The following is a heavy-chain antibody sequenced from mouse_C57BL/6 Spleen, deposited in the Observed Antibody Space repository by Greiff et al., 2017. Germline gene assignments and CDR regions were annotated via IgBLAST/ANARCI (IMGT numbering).Heavy chain of an antibody. CDR2: FHPYNDDT. CDR1: GYTFTTYP. V-gene: IGHV1-47*01. CDR3: AILYGNYEAWFAY. D-gene: IGHD2-1*01. J-gene: IGHJ3*01. Sequence: VKLVESGAELVKPGASVKMSCKASGYTFTTYPIEWMKQNHGKSLEWIGNFHPYNDDTKYNEKFKGKATLTVEKSSSTVYLELSRLTSDDSAVYYCAILYGNYEAWFAYWGQGTLVTVSA.